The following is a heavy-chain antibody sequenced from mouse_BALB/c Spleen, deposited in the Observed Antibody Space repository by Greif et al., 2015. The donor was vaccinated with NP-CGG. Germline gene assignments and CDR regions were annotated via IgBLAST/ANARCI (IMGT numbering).Heavy chain of an antibody. CDR1: GYSITSDYA. D-gene: IGHD1-1*01. V-gene: IGHV3-2*02. J-gene: IGHJ1*01. CDR2: ISYSGST. CDR3: ARFYYGSSYWYFDV. Sequence: DVQLVESGPGLVKPSQSLSLTCTVTGYSITSDYAWNWIRQFPGNKLEWMGYISYSGSTSYNPSLKSRISITRDTSKNQFFLQLNSVTTEDTATYYCARFYYGSSYWYFDVWGAGTTVTVSS.